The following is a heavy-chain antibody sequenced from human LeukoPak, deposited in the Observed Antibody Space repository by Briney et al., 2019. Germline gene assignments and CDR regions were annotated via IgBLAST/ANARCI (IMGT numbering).Heavy chain of an antibody. CDR1: GYTFTSYG. D-gene: IGHD6-19*01. V-gene: IGHV1-18*01. J-gene: IGHJ4*02. CDR2: ISAYNGNT. Sequence: WASVKVSCKASGYTFTSYGISWVRQAPGQGLEWMGWISAYNGNTNYAQKLQGRVTMTTDTSTSTAYMELRSLRSDDTAVYYCARDRGQRLYSSGWYGSDFDYWGQGTLVTVSS. CDR3: ARDRGQRLYSSGWYGSDFDY.